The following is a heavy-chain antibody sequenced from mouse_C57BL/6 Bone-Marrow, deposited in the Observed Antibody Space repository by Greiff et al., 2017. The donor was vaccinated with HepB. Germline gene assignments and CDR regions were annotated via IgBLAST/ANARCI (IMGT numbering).Heavy chain of an antibody. Sequence: DVMLVESGGGLVKPGGSLKLSCAASGFTFSDYGMHWVRQAPEKGLEWVAYISSGSSTIYYADTVKGRFTISRDNAKNTLFLQMTSLRSEDTAMYYCARTYYYGSSYDYYAMDYWGQGTSVTVSS. V-gene: IGHV5-17*01. CDR2: ISSGSSTI. D-gene: IGHD1-1*01. CDR1: GFTFSDYG. J-gene: IGHJ4*01. CDR3: ARTYYYGSSYDYYAMDY.